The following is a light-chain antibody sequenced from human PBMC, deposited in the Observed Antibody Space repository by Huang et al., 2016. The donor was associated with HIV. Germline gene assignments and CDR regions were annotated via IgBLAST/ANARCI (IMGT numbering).Light chain of an antibody. CDR2: GAS. Sequence: EIVLTQSPGILSLSPGERAALSCRASESVISDYLAWYQLRPGQPPRLRIYGASSRAPGIPERFSGSGSGTDFTLTISRLEPEDLAVYYCQQYGDSPRTFGQGTRVEIK. CDR3: QQYGDSPRT. J-gene: IGKJ1*01. CDR1: ESVISDY. V-gene: IGKV3-20*01.